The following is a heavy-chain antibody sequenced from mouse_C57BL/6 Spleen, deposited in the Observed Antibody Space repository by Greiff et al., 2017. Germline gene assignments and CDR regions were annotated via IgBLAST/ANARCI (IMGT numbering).Heavy chain of an antibody. Sequence: QVHVKQSGPGLVQPSQSLSITCTVSGFSLTSYGVHWVRQSPGKGLEWLGVIWRGGSTDYNAAFMSRLSITKDNSKTQVFFKMNSLQADDTAIYYCAKTLYYEGAMDYWGQGTSVTVSS. J-gene: IGHJ4*01. V-gene: IGHV2-5*01. CDR2: IWRGGST. D-gene: IGHD1-1*01. CDR1: GFSLTSYG. CDR3: AKTLYYEGAMDY.